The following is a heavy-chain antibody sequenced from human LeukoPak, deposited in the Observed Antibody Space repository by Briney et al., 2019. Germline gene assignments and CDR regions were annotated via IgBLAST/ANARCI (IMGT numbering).Heavy chain of an antibody. D-gene: IGHD2-2*01. Sequence: GASVKVSCKASGYTFTGYYMHWVRQAPGQGLEWMGWINPNSGGTNYAQKFQGRVTMTRNTSISTAYMELSSLRSEDTAVYYCARAHIVVVPAAFYYYYGMDVWGQGTTVTVSS. CDR1: GYTFTGYY. V-gene: IGHV1-2*02. CDR3: ARAHIVVVPAAFYYYYGMDV. J-gene: IGHJ6*02. CDR2: INPNSGGT.